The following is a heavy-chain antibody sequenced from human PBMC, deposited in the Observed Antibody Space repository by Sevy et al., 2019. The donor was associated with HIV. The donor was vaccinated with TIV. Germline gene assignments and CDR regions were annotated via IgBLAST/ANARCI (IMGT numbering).Heavy chain of an antibody. D-gene: IGHD2-2*01. CDR3: ASTSGIVVVPAAHFDY. V-gene: IGHV1-69*13. Sequence: ASVKVSCKASGGTFSSYAISWVRQAPGQGLEWMGGIIPIFGTANYAQKFQGRVTITADESTSTAYMELSSLRSEDTAVYYCASTSGIVVVPAAHFDYWGQGTLVTVSS. CDR2: IIPIFGTA. CDR1: GGTFSSYA. J-gene: IGHJ4*02.